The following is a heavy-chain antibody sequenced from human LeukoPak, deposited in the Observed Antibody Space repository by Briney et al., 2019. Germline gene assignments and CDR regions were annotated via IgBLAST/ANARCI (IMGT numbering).Heavy chain of an antibody. Sequence: ASVKVSCKASGYTFTSYGISWVRQAPGQGLEWMGWISAYNGNTNYAQKLQGRVTMTTDTSTSTAYMELRSLRSDDTAVYYCARGYCSSTSCLIPWFDPWGQGTLVTVSS. J-gene: IGHJ5*02. V-gene: IGHV1-18*01. CDR2: ISAYNGNT. CDR1: GYTFTSYG. CDR3: ARGYCSSTSCLIPWFDP. D-gene: IGHD2-2*01.